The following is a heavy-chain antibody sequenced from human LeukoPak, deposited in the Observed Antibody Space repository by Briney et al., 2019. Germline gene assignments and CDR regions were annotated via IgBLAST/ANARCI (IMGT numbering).Heavy chain of an antibody. J-gene: IGHJ6*02. CDR2: INPSGGST. D-gene: IGHD2-8*02. Sequence: GASVKVSCKASGYTFTNHYIHWVRQAPGQGLEWMGIINPSGGSTSYAQKFQGRVTMTRDTSTSTVYMELSSLRSEDTAVYYCARELVSSYYYYGMEGWGQRTTVNVS. CDR3: ARELVSSYYYYGMEG. V-gene: IGHV1-46*01. CDR1: GYTFTNHY.